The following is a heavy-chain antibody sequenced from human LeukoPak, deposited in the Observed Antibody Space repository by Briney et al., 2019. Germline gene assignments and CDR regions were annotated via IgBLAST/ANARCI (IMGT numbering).Heavy chain of an antibody. V-gene: IGHV1-8*01. CDR1: GDTFTSYD. Sequence: ASVKVSCKASGDTFTSYDINWLRQATGQGIEWVGWVNPNSGNTGYAQKFQGRVTMTRNTSIHTAYMELNNLTSEDTAVYYCARGKLVAGLNSRYFHLWGRDTLLTVSS. D-gene: IGHD2-15*01. CDR3: ARGKLVAGLNSRYFHL. CDR2: VNPNSGNT. J-gene: IGHJ2*01.